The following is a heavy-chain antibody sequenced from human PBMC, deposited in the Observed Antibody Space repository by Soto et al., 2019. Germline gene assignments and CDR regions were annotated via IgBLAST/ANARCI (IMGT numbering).Heavy chain of an antibody. Sequence: EVQLVESGGGLVQPGRSLRLSCTASGFTFHDYAMHWVRQAPGKGLEWVSGISGSSDSIGYADSVKGRFTISRDNAKNSLYLQMNSLRPEDTAFYSCAKDIGSVWYSGRFDPWGQGTLVTVSS. J-gene: IGHJ5*02. CDR1: GFTFHDYA. CDR2: ISGSSDSI. CDR3: AKDIGSVWYSGRFDP. D-gene: IGHD6-19*01. V-gene: IGHV3-9*01.